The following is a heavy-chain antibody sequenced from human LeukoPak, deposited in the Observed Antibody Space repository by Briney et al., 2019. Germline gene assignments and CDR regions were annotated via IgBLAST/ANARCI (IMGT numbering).Heavy chain of an antibody. CDR2: IYYSGST. CDR1: GGSISSSSYY. V-gene: IGHV4-39*07. Sequence: PSETLSLTCTVSGGSISSSSYYWGWIRQPPGKGLEWIGSIYYSGSTYYNPSLKSRVTISVDTSKNQFSLKLSSVTAADTAVYYCARTQNIAAAGTCLGCWFDPWGQGTLVTVSS. D-gene: IGHD6-13*01. CDR3: ARTQNIAAAGTCLGCWFDP. J-gene: IGHJ5*02.